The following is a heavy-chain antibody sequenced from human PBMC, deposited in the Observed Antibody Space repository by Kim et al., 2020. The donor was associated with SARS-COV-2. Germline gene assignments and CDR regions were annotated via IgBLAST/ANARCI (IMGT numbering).Heavy chain of an antibody. V-gene: IGHV3-21*01. Sequence: GGSLRLSCAASGFTFSSYSMNWVRQAPGKGLEWVSSISSSSSYIYYADSVKGRFTISRDNAKNSLYLQMNSLRAEDTAVYYCAREVGDILTGYHHYYYGMDVWGQGTTVTVSS. CDR3: AREVGDILTGYHHYYYGMDV. J-gene: IGHJ6*02. D-gene: IGHD3-9*01. CDR1: GFTFSSYS. CDR2: ISSSSSYI.